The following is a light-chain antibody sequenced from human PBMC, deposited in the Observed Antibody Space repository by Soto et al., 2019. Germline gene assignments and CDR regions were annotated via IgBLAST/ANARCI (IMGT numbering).Light chain of an antibody. Sequence: DLQMTQSPSSVSASVGDRVTITCRASQGFSTWLAWYRRKPGRAPELLIYSASSLHSVVPSRFSGSGSGTDFTLTISSLQPEDFATYYCQQANSFPRTFGGGTEVEIK. CDR3: QQANSFPRT. CDR1: QGFSTW. CDR2: SAS. V-gene: IGKV1-12*01. J-gene: IGKJ4*01.